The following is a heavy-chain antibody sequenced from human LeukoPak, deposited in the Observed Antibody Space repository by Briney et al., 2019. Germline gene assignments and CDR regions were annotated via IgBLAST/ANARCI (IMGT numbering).Heavy chain of an antibody. J-gene: IGHJ4*02. V-gene: IGHV3-30*04. CDR3: AVQLNY. CDR2: ISYDGGNK. CDR1: GFTFSSYA. D-gene: IGHD5-18*01. Sequence: GGSLRLSCAASGFTFSSYAMHWVRQAPGKGLEWVAVISYDGGNKYYADSVKARFTISRDNSKNTLYLQMNSLRAEDTAVYYCAVQLNYWGQGTLVTVSS.